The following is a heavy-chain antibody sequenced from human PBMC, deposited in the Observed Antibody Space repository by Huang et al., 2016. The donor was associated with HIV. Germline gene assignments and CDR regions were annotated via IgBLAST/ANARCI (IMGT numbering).Heavy chain of an antibody. Sequence: QVQLVESGGGVVQPGRSLRLSCAASGFTFGSYGMHWVRQAPGKGLEWVAVISYDGSNKSYADSVKGRFTISRDNSKNTLYLQMNSLRAEDTAVYYCAKDGNGDYFLFDYWGQGTLVTVSS. D-gene: IGHD4-17*01. CDR1: GFTFGSYG. CDR3: AKDGNGDYFLFDY. V-gene: IGHV3-30*18. CDR2: ISYDGSNK. J-gene: IGHJ4*02.